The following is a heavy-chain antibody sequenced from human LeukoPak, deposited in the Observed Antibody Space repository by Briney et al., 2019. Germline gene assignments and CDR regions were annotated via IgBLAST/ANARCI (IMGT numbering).Heavy chain of an antibody. V-gene: IGHV3-11*01. J-gene: IGHJ4*02. CDR2: ISSSGSTI. D-gene: IGHD2-2*01. CDR1: GFTFSNYY. Sequence: EGSLRLSCAASGFTFSNYYMSWIRQAPGKGLEWVSYISSSGSTIDYADSVKGRFTISRDNAKNSLYLQMNSLRAEDTAVYYCARPIPAGNRRWGQGTLVTVSS. CDR3: ARPIPAGNRR.